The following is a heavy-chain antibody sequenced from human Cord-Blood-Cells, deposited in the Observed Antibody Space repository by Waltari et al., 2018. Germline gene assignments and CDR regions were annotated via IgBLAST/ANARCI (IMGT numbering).Heavy chain of an antibody. Sequence: QVQLVQSGAAVKKPGASVKVSCTASGYTFTGYYMPWVRQAPGQGLEWMGWINPNSGGTNYAQKFQGWVTMTRDTSISTAYMELSRLRSDDTAVYYCARDRNRAFWSGYYAFDIWGQGTMVTVSS. V-gene: IGHV1-2*04. D-gene: IGHD3-3*01. CDR3: ARDRNRAFWSGYYAFDI. CDR2: INPNSGGT. J-gene: IGHJ3*02. CDR1: GYTFTGYY.